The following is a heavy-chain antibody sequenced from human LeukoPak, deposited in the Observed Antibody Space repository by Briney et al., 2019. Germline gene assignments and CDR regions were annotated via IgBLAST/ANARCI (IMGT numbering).Heavy chain of an antibody. CDR3: TRLRDCSGGSCSHGNWFDP. Sequence: PGGSLKLSCAASGFTFSGSAMHWVRQASGKGLEWVGRIRSKANSYATAYAASVKGRFTISRDDSKNTAYLQMNSPKTEDTAVYYCTRLRDCSGGSCSHGNWFDPRGQGTLVTVSS. D-gene: IGHD2-15*01. CDR2: IRSKANSYAT. J-gene: IGHJ5*02. V-gene: IGHV3-73*01. CDR1: GFTFSGSA.